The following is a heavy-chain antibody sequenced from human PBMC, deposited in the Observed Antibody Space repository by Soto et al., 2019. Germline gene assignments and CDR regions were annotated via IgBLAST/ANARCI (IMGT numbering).Heavy chain of an antibody. CDR3: ARLPYYYDSSGYKGFDY. CDR1: GGSFSGYY. V-gene: IGHV4-34*01. J-gene: IGHJ4*02. D-gene: IGHD3-22*01. CDR2: INHSGST. Sequence: SETLSLTCAVYGGSFSGYYWSWIRQPPGKGLEWIGEINHSGSTNYNPSLKSRVTISVDTSKNQFSLKLSSVTAADTAVYYCARLPYYYDSSGYKGFDYWGQGTLVTVS.